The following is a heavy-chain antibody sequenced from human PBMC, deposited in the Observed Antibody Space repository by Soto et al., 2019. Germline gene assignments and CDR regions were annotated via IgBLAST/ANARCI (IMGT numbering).Heavy chain of an antibody. CDR3: TSSSIAARPDP. CDR1: GFTFSGSA. D-gene: IGHD6-6*01. V-gene: IGHV3-73*01. CDR2: IRSKANSYAT. Sequence: GGSLRLSCAASGFTFSGSAMHWVRQASGKGLEWVGRIRSKANSYATAYAAPVKGRFTISRDDSKNTAYLQMNSLKTEDTAVYYCTSSSIAARPDPWGQGTLVTVSS. J-gene: IGHJ5*02.